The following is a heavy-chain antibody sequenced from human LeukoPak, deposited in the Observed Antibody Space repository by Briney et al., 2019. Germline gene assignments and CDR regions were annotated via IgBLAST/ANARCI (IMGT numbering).Heavy chain of an antibody. V-gene: IGHV1-69*04. CDR1: GGTFSSYA. Sequence: SVKVSCKASGGTFSSYAISWVRQAPGQGLEWMGRIIPILGIANYAQKFQGRVTITADKSTSTAYMELSSLRSEDTAVYYCARDFHGDSPGAFDIWGQGTMVTVSS. J-gene: IGHJ3*02. D-gene: IGHD4-17*01. CDR2: IIPILGIA. CDR3: ARDFHGDSPGAFDI.